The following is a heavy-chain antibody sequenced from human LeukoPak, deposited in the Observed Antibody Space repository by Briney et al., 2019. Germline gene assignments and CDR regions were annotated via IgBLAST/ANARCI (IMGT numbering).Heavy chain of an antibody. Sequence: GGPLRLSCAASGFTFSSYWMHWVRQAPGKGLVWVSRINTDGSSTSYADSVKGRFTISRDNAKNTLYLQMYRLRAEDTAVYYCANQNYYGSGSYPDSWGQGTLVTVSS. V-gene: IGHV3-74*01. CDR3: ANQNYYGSGSYPDS. CDR1: GFTFSSYW. J-gene: IGHJ4*02. D-gene: IGHD3-10*01. CDR2: INTDGSST.